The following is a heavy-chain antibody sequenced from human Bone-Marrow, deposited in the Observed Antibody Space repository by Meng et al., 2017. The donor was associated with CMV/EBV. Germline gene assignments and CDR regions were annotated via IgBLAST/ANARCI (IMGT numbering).Heavy chain of an antibody. J-gene: IGHJ4*02. CDR1: GFTFSDYW. D-gene: IGHD4-17*01. CDR2: IRKDGSEI. CDR3: ATLTVTTTPFDY. Sequence: GESPKISCAASGFTFSDYWMSWVRQAPGKGLEWVANIRKDGSEIHYVDSVKGRFTISRDNAKNALYLQMNSLRVEDTALYYCATLTVTTTPFDYWGQGTLVTVSS. V-gene: IGHV3-7*01.